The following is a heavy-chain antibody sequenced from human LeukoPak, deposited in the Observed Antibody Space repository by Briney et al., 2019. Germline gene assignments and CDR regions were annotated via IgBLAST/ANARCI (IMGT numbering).Heavy chain of an antibody. J-gene: IGHJ4*02. D-gene: IGHD2-2*01. CDR3: AREVVPDDIGPHFDY. V-gene: IGHV3-11*05. CDR2: ISSSSSYT. CDR1: GFTFSDYY. Sequence: GGSLRLSCAASGFTFSDYYMSWIRQAPGEGLEWVSYISSSSSYTNYADSVKGRFTISRDNAKNSLYLQMNSLTAEDTAVYYCAREVVPDDIGPHFDYWGQGTLVTVSS.